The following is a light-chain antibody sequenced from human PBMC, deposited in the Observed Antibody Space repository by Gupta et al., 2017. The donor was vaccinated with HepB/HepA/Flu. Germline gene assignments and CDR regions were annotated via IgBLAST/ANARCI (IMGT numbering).Light chain of an antibody. CDR3: QSYDGTNSLVV. CDR2: EDN. CDR1: SGTIATND. J-gene: IGLJ2*01. V-gene: IGLV6-57*03. Sequence: FLLPQPHSLSESPGTPVTISCARSSGTIATNDVQWYQHRPGSAPTTLIYEDNQRVAGGPDRFSGSIDTSSKSASLTIAGLKTEDEATYYCQSYDGTNSLVVFGGGTKLTVL.